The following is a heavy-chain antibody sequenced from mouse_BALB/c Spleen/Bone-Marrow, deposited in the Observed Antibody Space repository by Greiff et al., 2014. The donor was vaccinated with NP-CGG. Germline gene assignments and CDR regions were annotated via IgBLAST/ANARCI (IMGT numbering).Heavy chain of an antibody. D-gene: IGHD2-10*02. CDR2: INPSTGYT. Sequence: QVQLKESGAELAKPGAPVKMSCKASGYTFTSYWMHWVKQRPGQGLEWIGNINPSTGYTEYNQKFKDKATLTADKSSSTAYMQLNSLTSEDSAVYYCARAYGKNVDYWGQGITLTVSS. V-gene: IGHV1-7*01. CDR3: ARAYGKNVDY. J-gene: IGHJ2*01. CDR1: GYTFTSYW.